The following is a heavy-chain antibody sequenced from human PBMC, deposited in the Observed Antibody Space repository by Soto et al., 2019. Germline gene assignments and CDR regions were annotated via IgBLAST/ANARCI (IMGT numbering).Heavy chain of an antibody. CDR3: VRGWLRSGMDV. J-gene: IGHJ6*02. V-gene: IGHV6-1*01. CDR2: TFYLSKWNH. Sequence: PSQTLSLSCAISGARVSFDSAGGSWIIQSPSRFLEWLGRTFYLSKWNHDYATSVQSRISIEVDTSKNQFSLQLNSVTPEDTAVYYCVRGWLRSGMDVWGQGTTVTVSS. D-gene: IGHD5-12*01. CDR1: GARVSFDSAG.